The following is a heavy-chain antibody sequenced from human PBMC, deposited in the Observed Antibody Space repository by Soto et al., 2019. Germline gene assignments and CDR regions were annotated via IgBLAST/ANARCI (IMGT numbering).Heavy chain of an antibody. CDR3: AREDSIIIPALADF. J-gene: IGHJ4*02. Sequence: PGGSLRLSCIASEFTFSSYEMNWVRQAPGKGLGLVSYISSSGTTIYYTDSVKGRFTISGDNAKHSVSLQMNTLRVEDTAVYYCAREDSIIIPALADFWGQGTLVTVSS. V-gene: IGHV3-48*03. D-gene: IGHD2-2*01. CDR1: EFTFSSYE. CDR2: ISSSGTTI.